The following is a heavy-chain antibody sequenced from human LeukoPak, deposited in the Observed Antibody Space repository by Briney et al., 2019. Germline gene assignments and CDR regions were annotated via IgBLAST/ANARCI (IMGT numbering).Heavy chain of an antibody. CDR2: ISSSGSTI. V-gene: IGHV3-48*03. D-gene: IGHD7-27*01. Sequence: QSGGSLRLSCAASGFTFSSYEMNWVRQAPGKGLEWVSYISSSGSTIYYADSVKGRFTISRDNAKNSLYLQMNSLRAEDTAFYYCATSYGDATWPGRDYWGQGTLVTVSS. CDR1: GFTFSSYE. CDR3: ATSYGDATWPGRDY. J-gene: IGHJ4*02.